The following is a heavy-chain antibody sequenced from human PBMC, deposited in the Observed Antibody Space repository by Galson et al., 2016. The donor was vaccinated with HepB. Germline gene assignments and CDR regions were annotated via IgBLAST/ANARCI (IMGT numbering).Heavy chain of an antibody. D-gene: IGHD6-19*01. Sequence: SLRLSCAASGFTFSSYWMHWVRQAPGKGLVWVSRINSDGSTTHYADSVKGRLTISRDNAKNSLYLQMNSLRADDTAVYYCARDRGYSGWSYFDYWGQGTLVTVSS. J-gene: IGHJ4*02. CDR3: ARDRGYSGWSYFDY. CDR1: GFTFSSYW. V-gene: IGHV3-74*01. CDR2: INSDGSTT.